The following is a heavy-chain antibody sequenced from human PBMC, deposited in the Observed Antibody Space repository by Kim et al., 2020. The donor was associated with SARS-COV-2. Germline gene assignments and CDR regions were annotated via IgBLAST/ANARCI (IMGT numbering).Heavy chain of an antibody. J-gene: IGHJ6*02. CDR2: ITSNSNYI. V-gene: IGHV3-21*01. Sequence: GGSLRLSCAASGFTFSSYSMIWVRQAPGKGLEWVSTITSNSNYIYYATSVKGRFTISRDNAKHSLYLQMNSLRAEDTAVYFSASADRSGNYYGLDVWGQG. CDR3: ASADRSGNYYGLDV. CDR1: GFTFSSYS.